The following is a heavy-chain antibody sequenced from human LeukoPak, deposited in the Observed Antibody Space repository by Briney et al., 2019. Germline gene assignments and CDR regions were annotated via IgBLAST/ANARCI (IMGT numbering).Heavy chain of an antibody. J-gene: IGHJ4*02. CDR1: GGSISSSSYY. Sequence: SETLSLTCTVSGGSISSSSYYWGWIRQPPGKGLEWIGSIYYSGSTYYNPSLKSRVTISVDTSKNRFSLKLSSVTAADTAVYYCARQGVAGGGNYFDYWGQGTLVTVSS. CDR2: IYYSGST. V-gene: IGHV4-39*01. D-gene: IGHD6-19*01. CDR3: ARQGVAGGGNYFDY.